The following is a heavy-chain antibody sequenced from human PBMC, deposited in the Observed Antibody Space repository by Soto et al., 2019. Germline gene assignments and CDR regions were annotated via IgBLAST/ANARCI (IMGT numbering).Heavy chain of an antibody. D-gene: IGHD3-22*01. V-gene: IGHV4-39*01. CDR3: ARPSSFYYDSSGCGWFDP. CDR2: IYYSGST. Sequence: PSETLSFTCTVSVGSISSSSYYLGWIRHPPGKGLEWIGSIYYSGSTYYNPSLKSRVTISVDTSKNQFSLKLSSVTAADTAVYNCARPSSFYYDSSGCGWFDPWAQGTLVTVSS. J-gene: IGHJ5*02. CDR1: VGSISSSSYY.